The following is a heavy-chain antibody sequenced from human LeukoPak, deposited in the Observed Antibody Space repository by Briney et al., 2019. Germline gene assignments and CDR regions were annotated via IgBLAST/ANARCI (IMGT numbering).Heavy chain of an antibody. V-gene: IGHV3-11*01. J-gene: IGHJ4*02. CDR3: AREGSSSWYVDY. CDR2: SSGSSI. D-gene: IGHD6-13*01. CDR1: GFTFSDHY. Sequence: PGGSLRLSCAASGFTFSDHYMSWIRQAPGKGLEWVSYSSGSSIYYADFVKGRFTISRDNAKNSLYLQMNSLRAEDTAVYYCAREGSSSWYVDYWGQGTLVTVSS.